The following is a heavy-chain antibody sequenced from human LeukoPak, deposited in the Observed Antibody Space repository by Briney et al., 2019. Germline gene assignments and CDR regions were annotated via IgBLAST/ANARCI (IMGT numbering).Heavy chain of an antibody. J-gene: IGHJ6*02. CDR1: GYTFTSYG. CDR2: ISAYNGNT. V-gene: IGHV1-18*01. D-gene: IGHD3-9*01. CDR3: ARVDMGYRYYYGVDV. Sequence: ASVKVSCKASGYTFTSYGISWVRQAPGQGLEWMGWISAYNGNTNYAQKLQGRVTMTTDISTSTAYMELRSLRSDDTAVYYCARVDMGYRYYYGVDVWGQGTTVTVSS.